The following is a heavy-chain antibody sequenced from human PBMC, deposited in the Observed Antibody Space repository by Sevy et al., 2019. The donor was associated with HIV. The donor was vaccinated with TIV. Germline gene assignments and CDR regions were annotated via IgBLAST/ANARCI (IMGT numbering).Heavy chain of an antibody. J-gene: IGHJ3*02. Sequence: ASVKVSCKASGGSFSNFPVSWVRQAPGQGLEWMGMIISKFGTTDYAQKFQGRVTITADESTTTAYLELTSLRSEDTAVYYCAGEFSDYVSGYYSVDAFDIWGQGTKVTVSS. CDR1: GGSFSNFP. CDR3: AGEFSDYVSGYYSVDAFDI. V-gene: IGHV1-69*13. CDR2: IISKFGTT. D-gene: IGHD3-22*01.